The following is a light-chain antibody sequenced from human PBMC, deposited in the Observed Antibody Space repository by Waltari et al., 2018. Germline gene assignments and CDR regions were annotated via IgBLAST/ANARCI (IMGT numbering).Light chain of an antibody. CDR2: DVS. V-gene: IGLV2-11*01. Sequence: QSALPQPPSVSGSPGQPVTISSPGPSSDVGGYNYVSSYQQHPGQAPKLMIYDVSKRPSGVPDRFSGSKSGNTASLTISGLQAEDEADYYCCSYAGSYTFGVFGTGTKVTVL. CDR3: CSYAGSYTFGV. CDR1: SSDVGGYNY. J-gene: IGLJ1*01.